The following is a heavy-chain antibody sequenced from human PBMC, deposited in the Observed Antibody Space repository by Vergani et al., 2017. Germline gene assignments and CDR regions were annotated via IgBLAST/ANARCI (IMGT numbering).Heavy chain of an antibody. V-gene: IGHV3-30*02. CDR2: IRYDGSNK. D-gene: IGHD6-13*01. J-gene: IGHJ5*02. Sequence: QVQLVESGGGVVQPGGSLRLSCAASGFTFSSYGMHWVRQAPGKGLEWVAFIRYDGSNKYYADSVKGRFTISRDNSKNTLYLQMNSLRAEDTAVYYCAKIPYSSSWYGDWFDPWGQGTLDRLL. CDR3: AKIPYSSSWYGDWFDP. CDR1: GFTFSSYG.